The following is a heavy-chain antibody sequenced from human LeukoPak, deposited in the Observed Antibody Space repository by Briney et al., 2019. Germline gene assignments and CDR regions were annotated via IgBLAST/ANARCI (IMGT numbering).Heavy chain of an antibody. D-gene: IGHD6-13*01. J-gene: IGHJ4*02. CDR3: ARGKRTYGNSWPYYYDY. CDR1: GGSISSYY. CDR2: IYYSGST. V-gene: IGHV4-59*01. Sequence: PSETLSLTCTVSGGSISSYYWSWIRQPPGKGLEWIGYIYYSGSTNYNPSLKSRVTISVDTSKNQFSLKLSSVTAADTAVYSCARGKRTYGNSWPYYYDYWGQGTLVTVSS.